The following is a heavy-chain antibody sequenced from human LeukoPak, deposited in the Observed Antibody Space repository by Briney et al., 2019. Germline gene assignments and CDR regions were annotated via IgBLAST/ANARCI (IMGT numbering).Heavy chain of an antibody. CDR2: ISYDGSNK. CDR3: AKDIIERFLEWLGYYYYYGMDV. D-gene: IGHD3-3*01. J-gene: IGHJ6*02. CDR1: GFAFSSQA. V-gene: IGHV3-30*18. Sequence: GGSLRLSCVASGFAFSSQAMGWVRQAPGKGREWVAVISYDGSNKYYADSVKGRFTISRDNSKNTLYLQMNSLRAEDTAVYYCAKDIIERFLEWLGYYYYYGMDVWGQGTTVTVSS.